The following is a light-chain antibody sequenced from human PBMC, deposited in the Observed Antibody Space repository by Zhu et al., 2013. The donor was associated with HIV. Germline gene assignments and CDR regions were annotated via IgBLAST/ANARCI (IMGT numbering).Light chain of an antibody. CDR1: QSSGTS. J-gene: IGKJ1*01. CDR2: GAS. V-gene: IGKV3-20*01. CDR3: QQYGASPRT. Sequence: EIVLTQSPGTLSLSPGERATLSCRASQSSGTSLAWHQQKPGQAPRLLIYGASTRATGIPDRFSGSGSGTDFTLTISRLEPEDFAVYYCQQYGASPRTFGQGTKVEIK.